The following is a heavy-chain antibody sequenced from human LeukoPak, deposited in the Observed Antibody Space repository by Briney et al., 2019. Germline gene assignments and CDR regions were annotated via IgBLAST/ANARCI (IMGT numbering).Heavy chain of an antibody. J-gene: IGHJ6*02. D-gene: IGHD3-3*01. V-gene: IGHV4-30-4*01. CDR1: GGSISSGDYY. CDR3: ARDSAYYDFWSGYYRRNGMDV. Sequence: SETLSLTCTVSGGSISSGDYYWSWIRQPPGKGLEWIGYIYYSGSTYYNPSLKSRVTISVDTSKNQFSLKLSSVTAADTAVYYCARDSAYYDFWSGYYRRNGMDVWGQGTTVTVSS. CDR2: IYYSGST.